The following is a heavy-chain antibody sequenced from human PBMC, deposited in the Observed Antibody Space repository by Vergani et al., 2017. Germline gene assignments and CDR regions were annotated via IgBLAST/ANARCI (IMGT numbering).Heavy chain of an antibody. V-gene: IGHV3-53*01. CDR2: IYSGGST. Sequence: EVQLVESGGGLIQPGGSLRLSCAASGFTVSSNYMSWVRQAPGKGLEWVSVIYSGGSTYCADSVKGRFTISRDNSKNTLYLQMNSLRAEDTAVYYCARDLYDSSGYWDYWGQGTLVTVSS. CDR3: ARDLYDSSGYWDY. D-gene: IGHD3-22*01. CDR1: GFTVSSNY. J-gene: IGHJ4*02.